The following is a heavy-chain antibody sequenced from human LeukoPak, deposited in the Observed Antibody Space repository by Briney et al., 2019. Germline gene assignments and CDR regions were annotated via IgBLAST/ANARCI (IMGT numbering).Heavy chain of an antibody. D-gene: IGHD2-2*01. V-gene: IGHV3-53*01. CDR3: AREVGNWFDP. CDR1: GFTFSSYA. Sequence: GGSLRLSCAASGFTFSSYAMSWVRQAPGKGLEWVSVIYSGGSTYYADSVEGRFTISRDNSKNTLYLRMNSLRAEDTAVYYCAREVGNWFDPWGQGTLVTVSS. J-gene: IGHJ5*02. CDR2: IYSGGST.